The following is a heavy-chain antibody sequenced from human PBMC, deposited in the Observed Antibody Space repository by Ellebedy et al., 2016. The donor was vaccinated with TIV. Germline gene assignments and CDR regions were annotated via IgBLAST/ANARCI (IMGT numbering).Heavy chain of an antibody. CDR3: ASLSSGRWFVDY. CDR1: GFTVSSNY. J-gene: IGHJ4*02. V-gene: IGHV3-66*01. Sequence: GESLKISCAASGFTVSSNYMSWVRQAPGKGLEWVSVIYSGGSTYYADSVKGRFTISRDNSKNTRYLQMNSLRAEDTAVYYCASLSSGRWFVDYWGQGTLVTVSS. D-gene: IGHD3-22*01. CDR2: IYSGGST.